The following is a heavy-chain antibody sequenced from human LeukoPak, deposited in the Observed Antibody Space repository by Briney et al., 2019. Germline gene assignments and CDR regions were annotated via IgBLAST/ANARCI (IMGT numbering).Heavy chain of an antibody. J-gene: IGHJ6*02. V-gene: IGHV4-61*08. D-gene: IGHD1-14*01. Sequence: PSQTLSLTCTVSGGSISSGGYYWSWIRQHPGKGLEWIGYIYYSGSTNYNPSLKSRVTISVDTSKNQFSLKLSSVTAADTAVYYCARELPSGPGSMDVWGQGTTVTVSS. CDR1: GGSISSGGYY. CDR2: IYYSGST. CDR3: ARELPSGPGSMDV.